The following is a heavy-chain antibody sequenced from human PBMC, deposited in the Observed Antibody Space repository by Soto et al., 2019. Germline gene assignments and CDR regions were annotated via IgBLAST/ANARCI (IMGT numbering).Heavy chain of an antibody. CDR1: GFTFSSYW. CDR3: ARGRAPLRGYCTNGVCYQYYYYMDV. CDR2: IKQDGSEK. V-gene: IGHV3-7*01. D-gene: IGHD2-8*01. J-gene: IGHJ6*03. Sequence: GGSLRLSCAASGFTFSSYWMSWVRQAPGKGLEWVANIKQDGSEKYYVDSVKGRFTFSRDDAKNSLYLQMNSLRAEDTAVYFCARGRAPLRGYCTNGVCYQYYYYMDVWGKGTTVTVSS.